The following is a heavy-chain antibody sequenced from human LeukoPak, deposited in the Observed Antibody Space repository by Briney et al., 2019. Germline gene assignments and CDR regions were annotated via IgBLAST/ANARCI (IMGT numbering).Heavy chain of an antibody. D-gene: IGHD4-11*01. Sequence: PGGSLRLSCAASGFTFDDYGMSWVRRAPGKGLEWVSGINWNGGSTGYADSVKGRFTISRDNAKNSLYLQMSSLRAEDTAVYYCARVLPYDYINRFDRWGQGTLVTVSS. CDR2: INWNGGST. V-gene: IGHV3-20*04. J-gene: IGHJ5*02. CDR1: GFTFDDYG. CDR3: ARVLPYDYINRFDR.